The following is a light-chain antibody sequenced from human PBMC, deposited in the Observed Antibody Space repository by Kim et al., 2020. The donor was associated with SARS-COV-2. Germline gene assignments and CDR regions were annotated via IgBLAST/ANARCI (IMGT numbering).Light chain of an antibody. CDR2: DAS. CDR1: QIVRNY. CDR3: QKRSS. Sequence: PGKTAHPSCMPRQIVRNYLASYQQTPGQAPRLLRHDASKRALGIPAWFSGSGYGTDFTLTISRLEPEDSAVYFCQKRSSFGQGTRLEIK. J-gene: IGKJ5*01. V-gene: IGKV3-11*01.